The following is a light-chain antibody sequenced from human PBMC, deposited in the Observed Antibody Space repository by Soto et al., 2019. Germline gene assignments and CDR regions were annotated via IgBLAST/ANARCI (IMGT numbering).Light chain of an antibody. V-gene: IGKV2-30*01. Sequence: DVVMTQSPLSLPVTLGQPASISCRSSQSIVYSDGNAYLNWFHQRPGQSPRRLFYRVSKRDSGVPDRFSGSGSGTDFTLKISRVEAEDVGVYYCMQGTHWPPTFGRGTKVEIK. J-gene: IGKJ1*01. CDR2: RVS. CDR3: MQGTHWPPT. CDR1: QSIVYSDGNAY.